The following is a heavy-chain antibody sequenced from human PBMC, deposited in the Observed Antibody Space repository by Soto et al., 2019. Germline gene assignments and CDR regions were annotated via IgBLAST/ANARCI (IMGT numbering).Heavy chain of an antibody. Sequence: ASVKVSCKASGYTFTSYAMHWVRQAPGQRLEWMGWINAGNGNTKYSQKFQGRVTITRDTSASTAYMELSSLRSEDTAVYYCARAPRPNNYDFWSGSSSYYYYGMDVWGQGTTVTVS. CDR2: INAGNGNT. CDR3: ARAPRPNNYDFWSGSSSYYYYGMDV. D-gene: IGHD3-3*01. J-gene: IGHJ6*02. V-gene: IGHV1-3*01. CDR1: GYTFTSYA.